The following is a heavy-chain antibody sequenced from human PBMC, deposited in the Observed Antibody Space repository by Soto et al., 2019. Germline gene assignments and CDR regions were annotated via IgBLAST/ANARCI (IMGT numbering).Heavy chain of an antibody. J-gene: IGHJ6*02. Sequence: EASVKVSCKASGYTFTSYYMHWVRQAPGQGLEWMGIINPSGGSTSYAQKFQGRVTMTRDTSTSTVYMELSSLRSEDTAVYYCARDGGGNSVLYYYGMDVWGQGTTVTVSS. CDR1: GYTFTSYY. D-gene: IGHD2-21*02. CDR2: INPSGGST. V-gene: IGHV1-46*01. CDR3: ARDGGGNSVLYYYGMDV.